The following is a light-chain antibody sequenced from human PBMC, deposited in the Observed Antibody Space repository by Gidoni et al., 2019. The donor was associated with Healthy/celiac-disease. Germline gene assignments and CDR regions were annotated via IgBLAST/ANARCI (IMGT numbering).Light chain of an antibody. CDR1: QGISYY. CDR3: QHDGKLPFT. Sequence: DIQRTQSPASLSASVGDRVTITCQASQGISYYLNWYQQTPGKAPKLLIDDASKLETVAPTRFSGSGSGTDFTFTMSSLPPEFIATYYCQHDGKLPFTFGPGTKVDIK. CDR2: DAS. J-gene: IGKJ3*01. V-gene: IGKV1-33*01.